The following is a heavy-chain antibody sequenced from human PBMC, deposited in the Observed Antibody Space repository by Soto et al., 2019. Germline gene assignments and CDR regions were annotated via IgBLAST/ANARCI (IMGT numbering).Heavy chain of an antibody. V-gene: IGHV1-69*13. Sequence: ASVKVSCKASGGTFSSYAISWVRQAPGQGLEWMGGIIPIFGTANYAQKFQGRVTITADESTSTAYMELSSLRSEDTAVCYCARVQGGSGSYYNVPYYYGMDVWGQGTTVTV. CDR3: ARVQGGSGSYYNVPYYYGMDV. CDR2: IIPIFGTA. CDR1: GGTFSSYA. J-gene: IGHJ6*02. D-gene: IGHD3-10*01.